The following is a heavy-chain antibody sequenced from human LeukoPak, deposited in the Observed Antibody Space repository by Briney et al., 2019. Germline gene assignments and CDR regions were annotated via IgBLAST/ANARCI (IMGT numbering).Heavy chain of an antibody. CDR1: GGSISSYY. D-gene: IGHD3-22*01. J-gene: IGHJ3*01. CDR2: IYYSGST. V-gene: IGHV4-59*01. Sequence: PSETLSLTCTVSGGSISSYYWSWIRQPPGKGLEWIGYIYYSGSTNYNPSRKSRVTISVDTSQNQFSLKLSAVTAADTAVLYCARGAYDSSGYFVFNVWGQGTILTVSS. CDR3: ARGAYDSSGYFVFNV.